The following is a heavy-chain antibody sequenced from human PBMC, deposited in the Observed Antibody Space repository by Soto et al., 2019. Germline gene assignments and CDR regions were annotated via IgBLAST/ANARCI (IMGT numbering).Heavy chain of an antibody. D-gene: IGHD3-3*01. V-gene: IGHV4-31*03. Sequence: QVQLQESGPGLVKPSQTLSLTCTVSGGSISNGGYYWSWIRQHPGKGLEWIGYIYYSGNTYYNPSLKSRVTISVDTSKNQFSLKLTSVTAADTGVYYCAGNGGGGYYTGDYFDYWGQGTLVTVSS. CDR3: AGNGGGGYYTGDYFDY. J-gene: IGHJ4*02. CDR2: IYYSGNT. CDR1: GGSISNGGYY.